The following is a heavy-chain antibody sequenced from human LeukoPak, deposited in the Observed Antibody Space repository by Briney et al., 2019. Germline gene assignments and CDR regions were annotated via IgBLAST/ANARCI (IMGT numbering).Heavy chain of an antibody. CDR3: ARDASGSSTGLIDS. CDR2: ISTSSYYI. Sequence: GSLRLSCAASGFTLRSYGMHWVRQAPGKGLEWVSYISTSSYYIYYADSVKGRFTTSRDDAKNSLYLQMNSLRADDTSLYYCARDASGSSTGLIDSWGPGTLVTVSS. CDR1: GFTLRSYG. D-gene: IGHD1-26*01. J-gene: IGHJ4*02. V-gene: IGHV3-21*01.